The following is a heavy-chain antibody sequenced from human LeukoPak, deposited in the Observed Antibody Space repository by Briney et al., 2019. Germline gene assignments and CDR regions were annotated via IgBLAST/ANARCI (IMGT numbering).Heavy chain of an antibody. D-gene: IGHD5-12*01. J-gene: IGHJ4*02. CDR3: ANAVSGYDYYFDY. CDR1: GFTFSSYA. Sequence: GGSLRLSCAASGFTFSSYAMSWVRQAPGKGLEWVSAISGSGGSTYYADSVKGRFTISRDNSKNTLYLQTNSLRAEDTAVYYCANAVSGYDYYFDYWGQGALVTVSS. CDR2: ISGSGGST. V-gene: IGHV3-23*01.